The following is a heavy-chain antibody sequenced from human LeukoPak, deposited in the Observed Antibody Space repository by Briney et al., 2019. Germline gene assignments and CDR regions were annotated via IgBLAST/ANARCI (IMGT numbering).Heavy chain of an antibody. Sequence: PGGSLILSCAASGFTVSSNYMSGVRQAPGKGLEWVSVIYSSGSTYYADPVKGRFTISRDNSKNTLHLQMNTLRAEDTAVYYCASRIATAGSVDYWGQGTLVTVSS. V-gene: IGHV3-53*01. CDR1: GFTVSSNY. D-gene: IGHD6-13*01. CDR2: IYSSGST. J-gene: IGHJ4*02. CDR3: ASRIATAGSVDY.